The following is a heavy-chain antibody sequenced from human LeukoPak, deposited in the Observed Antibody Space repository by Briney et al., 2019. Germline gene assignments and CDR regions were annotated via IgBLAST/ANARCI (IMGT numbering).Heavy chain of an antibody. CDR1: GGAVRSHY. D-gene: IGHD1/OR15-1a*01. CDR2: IYSSGYT. J-gene: IGHJ4*02. Sequence: PSETLSLTCTVSGGAVRSHYWNWIRQPAGKGLEWIGRIYSSGYTNDNPFLKSQITMSVDMSKNQFSLRLNSVTAADTAVYYCARGEHSVDSWGQGMLVTVSS. CDR3: ARGEHSVDS. V-gene: IGHV4-4*07.